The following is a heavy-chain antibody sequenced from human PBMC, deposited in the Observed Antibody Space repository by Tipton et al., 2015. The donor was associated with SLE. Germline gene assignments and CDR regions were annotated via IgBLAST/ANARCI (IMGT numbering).Heavy chain of an antibody. CDR2: IYTSGST. D-gene: IGHD3-16*01. V-gene: IGHV4-61*02. J-gene: IGHJ6*02. CDR3: ARGGSNYYYYGMDV. CDR1: GGSISSGSYY. Sequence: TLSLTCTVSGGSISSGSYYWSWIRQPAGKGLEWIGRIYTSGSTNYNPPLKSRVTISVDTSKNQFSLKLSSVTAADTAVYYCARGGSNYYYYGMDVWGQGTTVTVSS.